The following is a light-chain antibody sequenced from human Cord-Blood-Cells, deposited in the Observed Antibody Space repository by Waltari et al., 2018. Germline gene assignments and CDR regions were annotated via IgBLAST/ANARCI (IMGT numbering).Light chain of an antibody. J-gene: IGLJ1*01. CDR2: GNS. CDR3: QSYDSSLSGYV. V-gene: IGLV1-40*01. Sequence: QSVLTQPPSVSGAPGQRVTISCTGSSSNIGAGYDVHWYQQHPGTAPKLLIYGNSNRASGVPDRFSGAKSGTSASLAITGLQAEDEADYYCQSYDSSLSGYVFGTGTKVTVL. CDR1: SSNIGAGYD.